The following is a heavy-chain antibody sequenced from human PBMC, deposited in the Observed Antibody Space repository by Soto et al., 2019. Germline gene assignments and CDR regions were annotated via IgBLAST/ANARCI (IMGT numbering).Heavy chain of an antibody. CDR2: VNPYNGRT. Sequence: ASVKVSCKASGYPFIAYSLHWGRQAPGEGLEWMGWVNPYNGRTNYAQKFRGRVTLTQDTSIRTAYMEVNRLTSDDTATYYCARDFYFRLDFWGQGTPVTVYS. CDR3: ARDFYFRLDF. J-gene: IGHJ4*02. V-gene: IGHV1-2*02. CDR1: GYPFIAYS. D-gene: IGHD3-9*01.